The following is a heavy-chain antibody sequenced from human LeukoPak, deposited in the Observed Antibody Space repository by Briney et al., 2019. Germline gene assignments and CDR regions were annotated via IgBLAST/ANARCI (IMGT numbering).Heavy chain of an antibody. CDR1: GFTFSSYE. J-gene: IGHJ4*02. CDR3: ARVRREYSGSYIDY. CDR2: ISSSGSTI. Sequence: GGSQRLSCAASGFTFSSYEMNWVRQAPGKGLEWVSYISSSGSTIYSADSVKGRFPISRDNAKNSLYLQMNSLRAEDTAVYYCARVRREYSGSYIDYWGQGTLVTVSS. D-gene: IGHD1-26*01. V-gene: IGHV3-48*03.